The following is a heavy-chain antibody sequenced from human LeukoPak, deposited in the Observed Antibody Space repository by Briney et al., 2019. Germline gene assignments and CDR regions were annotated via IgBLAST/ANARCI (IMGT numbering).Heavy chain of an antibody. D-gene: IGHD1-7*01. Sequence: SVKVSCKASGGTFSSYAIGWVRQAPGQGLEWMGGIIPIFGTANYAQKFQGRVTITADESTSTAYMELSSLRSEDTAVYYCAREGRAGPTVLLDYWGQGTPVTVSS. CDR2: IIPIFGTA. V-gene: IGHV1-69*01. J-gene: IGHJ4*02. CDR3: AREGRAGPTVLLDY. CDR1: GGTFSSYA.